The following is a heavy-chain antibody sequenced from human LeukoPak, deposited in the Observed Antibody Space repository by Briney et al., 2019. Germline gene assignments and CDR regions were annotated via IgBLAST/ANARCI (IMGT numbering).Heavy chain of an antibody. CDR1: GFTVSSNY. Sequence: GGSLRLSCAASGFTVSSNYMSWVRQAPGKGLEWVSAISGSGGSTYYADSVKGRFTISRDNSKNTLYLQMNSLRAEGTAVYYCAKTPRVAIQFDYWGQGTLVTVSS. J-gene: IGHJ4*02. V-gene: IGHV3-23*01. CDR2: ISGSGGST. CDR3: AKTPRVAIQFDY.